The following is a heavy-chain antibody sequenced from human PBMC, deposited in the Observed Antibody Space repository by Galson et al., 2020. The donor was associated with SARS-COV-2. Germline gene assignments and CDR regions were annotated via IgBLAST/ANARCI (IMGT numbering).Heavy chain of an antibody. J-gene: IGHJ6*02. D-gene: IGHD2-2*02. Sequence: SVKVSCKASGFTFTSSAVQWVRQARGQRLEWIGWIVVGSGNTNYAQKFQERVTITRDMSTSTAYMELGSLRSEDTAVYYCAAEGGEYCSSTSCYTPAYGMDVWGQGTTVTVSS. V-gene: IGHV1-58*01. CDR3: AAEGGEYCSSTSCYTPAYGMDV. CDR2: IVVGSGNT. CDR1: GFTFTSSA.